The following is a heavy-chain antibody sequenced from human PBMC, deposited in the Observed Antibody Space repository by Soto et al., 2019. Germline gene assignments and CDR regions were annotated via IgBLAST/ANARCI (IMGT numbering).Heavy chain of an antibody. J-gene: IGHJ4*01. CDR3: ARVRGSGSYAAYYFDS. CDR2: IHYSGST. CDR1: GGSISNGGYY. D-gene: IGHD3-10*01. Sequence: SETLSLTCTVSGGSISNGGYYWNWVRQHPGEGLEWIWYIHYSGSTWYNPSLESRVTISVDTSKDQFSLKLRYVTAADTAVYYCARVRGSGSYAAYYFDSWGRGPLVTVSS. V-gene: IGHV4-31*03.